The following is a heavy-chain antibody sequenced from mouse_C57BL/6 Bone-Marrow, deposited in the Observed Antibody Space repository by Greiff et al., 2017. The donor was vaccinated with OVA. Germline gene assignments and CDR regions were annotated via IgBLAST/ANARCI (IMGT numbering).Heavy chain of an antibody. V-gene: IGHV1-26*01. CDR2: INPNNGGT. Sequence: EVQLQQSGPELVKPGASVKISCKASGYTFTDYYMNWVKQSHGKSLEWIGDINPNNGGTSYNQKFKGKATLTVDKSSSTAYMELRSLTSEDSAVYYCARSPYGRVYFDYWGQGTTLTVSS. CDR1: GYTFTDYY. CDR3: ARSPYGRVYFDY. D-gene: IGHD1-1*02. J-gene: IGHJ2*01.